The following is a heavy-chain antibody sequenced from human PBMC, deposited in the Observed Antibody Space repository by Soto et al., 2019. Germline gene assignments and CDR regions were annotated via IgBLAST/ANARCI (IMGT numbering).Heavy chain of an antibody. Sequence: SETLSLTXSVSGGSTSSSSHFWGWIRQPPGKGLEWIGTVYYSGNAYFSPSLKSRVTISVDTSKNQFSLNLNSVTPEDTAVYYCARGESSSGWYGMDVWGQGTTVTVSS. J-gene: IGHJ6*02. CDR1: GGSTSSSSHF. CDR2: VYYSGNA. V-gene: IGHV4-39*01. D-gene: IGHD6-19*01. CDR3: ARGESSSGWYGMDV.